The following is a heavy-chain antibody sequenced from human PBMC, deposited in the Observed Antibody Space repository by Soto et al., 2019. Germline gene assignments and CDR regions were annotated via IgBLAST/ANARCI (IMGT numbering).Heavy chain of an antibody. Sequence: QVQLVESGGGVVQPGRSLRLSCAASGFTFSSYGMHWVRQAPGKGLEWVAVISYDGSNKYYADSVKGRFTISRDNSKNTVYLQMNNLRDEDTAVYYLAKGSGPFYWYFDLWGRGTLVTVAS. J-gene: IGHJ2*01. CDR1: GFTFSSYG. CDR2: ISYDGSNK. V-gene: IGHV3-30*18. CDR3: AKGSGPFYWYFDL. D-gene: IGHD3-3*01.